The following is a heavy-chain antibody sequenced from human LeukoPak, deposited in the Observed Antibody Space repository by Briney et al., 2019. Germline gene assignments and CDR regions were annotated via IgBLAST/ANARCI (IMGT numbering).Heavy chain of an antibody. V-gene: IGHV1-18*01. CDR2: ISAYNDDT. CDR1: GYTFTSYG. J-gene: IGHJ4*02. D-gene: IGHD3-10*01. CDR3: ARDVRSPLVRGVVFDY. Sequence: ASVKVSCKASGYTFTSYGISWLRQAPGQGLEWMGWISAYNDDTNYVQRFQDRIKMTTDTSTNTVYMELGSLRSDDTAVYYCARDVRSPLVRGVVFDYWGQGTLVTVSS.